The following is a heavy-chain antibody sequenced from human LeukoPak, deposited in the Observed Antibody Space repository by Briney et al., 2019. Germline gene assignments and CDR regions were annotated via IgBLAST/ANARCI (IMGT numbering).Heavy chain of an antibody. CDR3: ARVDGSPDY. CDR2: INPNSGNT. J-gene: IGHJ4*02. D-gene: IGHD2-15*01. V-gene: IGHV1-8*01. Sequence: GASVKVSCKASGYTFTSLDINWVRQATGQGLEWAGWINPNSGNTGHAQQFQGRVTISRDTSISTVYMELSSLRSEDTAVYYCARVDGSPDYWGQGTLVTVSS. CDR1: GYTFTSLD.